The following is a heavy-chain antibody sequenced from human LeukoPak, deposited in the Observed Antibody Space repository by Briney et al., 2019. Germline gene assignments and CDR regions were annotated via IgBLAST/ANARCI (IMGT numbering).Heavy chain of an antibody. V-gene: IGHV1-69*13. D-gene: IGHD3-16*02. CDR2: IIPIFGTA. CDR1: GGTLSSYA. Sequence: SVKVSCKASGGTLSSYAISWVRQAPGQGLEWMGGIIPIFGTANYAQKFQGRVTITADESTSTAYMELSSLRSEDTAVYYCASPPPYDYVWGSYHYYYYMDVWGKGTTVTVSS. CDR3: ASPPPYDYVWGSYHYYYYMDV. J-gene: IGHJ6*03.